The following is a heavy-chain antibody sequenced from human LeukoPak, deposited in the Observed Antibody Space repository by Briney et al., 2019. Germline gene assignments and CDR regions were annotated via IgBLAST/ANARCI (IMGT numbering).Heavy chain of an antibody. CDR1: GFTFSSYA. Sequence: GSLRLSCAASGFTFSSYAMSWVRQPPGKGLEWIGEINHSGSTNYNPSLKSRVTISVDTSKNQFSLKLSSVTAADTAVYYCARHVREMATMGSFVDYWGQGTLVTVSS. CDR3: ARHVREMATMGSFVDY. J-gene: IGHJ4*02. CDR2: INHSGST. V-gene: IGHV4-34*01. D-gene: IGHD5-24*01.